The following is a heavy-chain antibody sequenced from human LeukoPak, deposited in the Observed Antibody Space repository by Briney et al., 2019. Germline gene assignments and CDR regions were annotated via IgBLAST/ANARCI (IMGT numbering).Heavy chain of an antibody. CDR1: GFTFSSYW. Sequence: GGSLRLSCAASGFTFSSYWMNWVRQAPGKGLVWVSRIASDGSSTTYADSVKGRFSISRDNAKNTLYLQMNSLRVEDTAVYYCARGRPHGNDYWGQGTLVTVSS. CDR3: ARGRPHGNDY. D-gene: IGHD4-23*01. J-gene: IGHJ4*02. V-gene: IGHV3-74*01. CDR2: IASDGSST.